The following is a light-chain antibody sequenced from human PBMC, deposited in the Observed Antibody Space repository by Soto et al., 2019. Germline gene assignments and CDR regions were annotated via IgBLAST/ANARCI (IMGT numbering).Light chain of an antibody. J-gene: IGLJ2*01. CDR3: SSQRTTSILV. CDR1: SSDVGFYNY. V-gene: IGLV2-14*03. CDR2: DVT. Sequence: QSALTQPASVSGSPGQSITISCTGNSSDVGFYNYVSWYQQHPGKAPKLMIYDVTNRPSGVSNRFSGSKSGNTASLTISGLQAEDEADYYCSSQRTTSILVFGGGTKLTVL.